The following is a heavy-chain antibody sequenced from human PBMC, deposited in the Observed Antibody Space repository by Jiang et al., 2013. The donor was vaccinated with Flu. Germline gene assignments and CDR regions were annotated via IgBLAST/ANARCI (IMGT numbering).Heavy chain of an antibody. CDR1: GGSFSGYY. CDR3: ARGAKAGAFDI. J-gene: IGHJ3*02. CDR2: INHSGST. Sequence: GSGLVKPSETLSLTCAVYGGSFSGYYWSWIRQPPGKGLEWIGEINHSGSTNYNPSLKSRVTISVDTSKNQFSLKLSSVTAADTAVYYCARGAKAGAFDIWGQGTMVTVSS. D-gene: IGHD3-10*01. V-gene: IGHV4-34*01.